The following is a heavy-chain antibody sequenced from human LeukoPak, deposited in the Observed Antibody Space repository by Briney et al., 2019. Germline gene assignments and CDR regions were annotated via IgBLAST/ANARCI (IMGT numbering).Heavy chain of an antibody. V-gene: IGHV1-8*03. D-gene: IGHD6-13*01. Sequence: VASVKVSCKASGYTFTSYGISWVRQATGQGLEWMGWMNPNSGNTGYAQKFQGRVTITRNTSISTAYMELSSLRSEDTAVYYCARGGFGYSSSWYFDYWGQGTLVTVSS. J-gene: IGHJ4*02. CDR2: MNPNSGNT. CDR3: ARGGFGYSSSWYFDY. CDR1: GYTFTSYG.